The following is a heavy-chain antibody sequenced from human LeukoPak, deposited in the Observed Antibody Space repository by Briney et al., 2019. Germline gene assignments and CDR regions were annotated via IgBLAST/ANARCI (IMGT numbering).Heavy chain of an antibody. CDR1: GHTFTGYY. J-gene: IGHJ4*02. V-gene: IGHV1-8*02. Sequence: ASVKVSCKASGHTFTGYYMHWVRQAPGQGLEWMGWMNPNSGNTGYAQKFQGRITMTRNTSISTAYMELSSLRSEDTAVYYCARSGGGFDYWGQGTLVTVSS. CDR3: ARSGGGFDY. CDR2: MNPNSGNT. D-gene: IGHD6-25*01.